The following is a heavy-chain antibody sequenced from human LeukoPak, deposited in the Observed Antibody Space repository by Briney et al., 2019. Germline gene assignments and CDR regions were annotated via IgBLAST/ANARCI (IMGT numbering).Heavy chain of an antibody. CDR3: AKDERNWNYNLASQTYD. CDR1: GFRFSSYA. V-gene: IGHV3-23*01. J-gene: IGHJ4*02. D-gene: IGHD1-7*01. CDR2: ISGSGVST. Sequence: PGGSLRLSCAASGFRFSSYAMSWVRQAPGKGLEWVSAISGSGVSTYYADSVKGRFTVSRDNSKNTRYLQMSSLRAEDTAVYYCAKDERNWNYNLASQTYDWGQGTLVTVSS.